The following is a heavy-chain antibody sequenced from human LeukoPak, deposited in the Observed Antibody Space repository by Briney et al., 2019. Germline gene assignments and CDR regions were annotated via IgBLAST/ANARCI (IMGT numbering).Heavy chain of an antibody. V-gene: IGHV4-38-2*02. CDR1: GYSISSGFY. CDR2: IYHSGST. CDR3: AREMATISDFDY. J-gene: IGHJ4*02. D-gene: IGHD5-24*01. Sequence: SETLSLTCNVSGYSISSGFYWGLIPQPPGKGLEWIGSIYHSGSTYYNPSLKSRVTISVDTSKNQFSLKLSSVTAADTAVYYCAREMATISDFDYWGQGTLVTVSS.